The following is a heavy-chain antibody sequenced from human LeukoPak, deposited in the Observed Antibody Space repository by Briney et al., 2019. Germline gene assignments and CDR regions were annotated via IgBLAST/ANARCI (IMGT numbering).Heavy chain of an antibody. CDR2: ISYDGSNK. CDR3: AKDAARGRVTTNYYYGMDV. CDR1: GFTFSSYG. Sequence: GGSLRLSCAASGFTFSSYGMHWVRQAPGKGLEWVAVISYDGSNKYYADSVKGRFTTSRDNSKNTLYLQMNSLRAEDTAVYYCAKDAARGRVTTNYYYGMDVWGQGTTVTVSS. J-gene: IGHJ6*02. D-gene: IGHD4-17*01. V-gene: IGHV3-30*18.